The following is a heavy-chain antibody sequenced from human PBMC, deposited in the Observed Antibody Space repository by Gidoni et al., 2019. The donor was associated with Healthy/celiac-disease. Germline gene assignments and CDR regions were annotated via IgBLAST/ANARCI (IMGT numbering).Heavy chain of an antibody. Sequence: QVQLQQWGAGLLKPSETLSLTCAVYGGSFSGYYWGGVRQPPGKGLEWIGEINHSGSTNYNPSPKSRVTISGDTSKNQFSLKLSSVTAADTAVYYCARGPTIFGGGASAYYMDVWGKGTTVTVSS. CDR1: GGSFSGYY. CDR2: INHSGST. V-gene: IGHV4-34*01. J-gene: IGHJ6*03. D-gene: IGHD3-3*01. CDR3: ARGPTIFGGGASAYYMDV.